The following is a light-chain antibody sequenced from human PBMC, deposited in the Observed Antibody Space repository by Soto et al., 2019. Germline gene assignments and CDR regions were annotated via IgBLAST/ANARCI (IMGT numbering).Light chain of an antibody. CDR2: AAS. J-gene: IGKJ3*01. CDR3: QHYADSPPVFT. CDR1: RFVSNYY. V-gene: IGKV3-20*01. Sequence: DIVLTQSPGTLSLSPGDRATLSCRTSRFVSNYYVAWYQQRPGQAPSLLIYAASSRATDIPDRFSGSGSGTDFPLTISRLEPEDFAVYYCQHYADSPPVFTFGPGTKVEI.